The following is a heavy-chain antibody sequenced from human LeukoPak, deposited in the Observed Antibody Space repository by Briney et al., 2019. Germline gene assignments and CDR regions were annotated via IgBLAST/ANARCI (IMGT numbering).Heavy chain of an antibody. V-gene: IGHV4-34*01. Sequence: SETLSLTCAVYDGSFSGSYCTWIRQPPGEGLEWIGEINHSGSANYNPSLKSRVTISVDTSKNQSSLKLSSVTAADTAVYYCARGGYYGSGNDFRFDPWGQGTLVTVSS. CDR2: INHSGSA. CDR3: ARGGYYGSGNDFRFDP. D-gene: IGHD3-10*01. J-gene: IGHJ5*02. CDR1: DGSFSGSY.